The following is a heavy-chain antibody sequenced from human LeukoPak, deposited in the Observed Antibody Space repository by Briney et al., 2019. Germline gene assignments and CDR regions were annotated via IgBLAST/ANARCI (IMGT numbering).Heavy chain of an antibody. D-gene: IGHD3-22*01. V-gene: IGHV3-48*04. CDR1: GFSFSSYS. J-gene: IGHJ1*01. CDR3: ATYSSLNRREFQF. CDR2: ISGSSSTL. Sequence: GGSLRLSCVASGFSFSSYSMHWVRQAPGKGLEWVSDISGSSSTLNYADSVKGRFTISRDNAKNSLYLQMNSLRAEDTAVYYCATYSSLNRREFQFWGQGTLLTVSS.